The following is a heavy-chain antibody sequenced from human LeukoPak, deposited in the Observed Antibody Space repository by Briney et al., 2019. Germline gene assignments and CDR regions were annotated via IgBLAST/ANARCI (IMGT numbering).Heavy chain of an antibody. D-gene: IGHD4-17*01. CDR1: GFIFSNYG. CDR2: ISSSGRTM. V-gene: IGHV3-48*04. J-gene: IGHJ4*02. CDR3: ASFNYGDPVDY. Sequence: PGGTLRLSCAASGFIFSNYGMNWVRQSPGKGLEWVSYISSSGRTMYYADSVKGRFTVSRDNAKNSLYLQMNSLRAEDTAVYYCASFNYGDPVDYWGQGTLVTVSS.